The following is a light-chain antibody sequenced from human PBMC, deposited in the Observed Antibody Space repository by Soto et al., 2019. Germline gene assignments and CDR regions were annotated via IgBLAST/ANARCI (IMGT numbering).Light chain of an antibody. CDR3: PQYGNSSYT. CDR2: GAY. Sequence: EIVMTQSPGTLSLSPGERATLSCRASQSVSSTYLAWYQQKPGQAPRLLIYGAYSRATGTPDRFSGSGSETDFTLTISRLEPDDFAADYCPQYGNSSYTFGQGTKLEIK. CDR1: QSVSSTY. V-gene: IGKV3-20*01. J-gene: IGKJ2*01.